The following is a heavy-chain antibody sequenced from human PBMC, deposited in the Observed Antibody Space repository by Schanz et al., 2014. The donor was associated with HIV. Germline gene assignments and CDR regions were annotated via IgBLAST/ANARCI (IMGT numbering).Heavy chain of an antibody. J-gene: IGHJ6*02. V-gene: IGHV3-23*04. Sequence: VQLVESGGGVVQPGKSLRLSCAASGFTFSSYAMSWVRLAPGKGLEWVSTVGYGGDNTYYADSVEGRFTISRDISRNTIYLQMNGLRGEDTAVYYCRAWLLGDRMDVWGQGTTVAVSS. CDR3: RAWLLGDRMDV. CDR2: VGYGGDNT. CDR1: GFTFSSYA. D-gene: IGHD3-22*01.